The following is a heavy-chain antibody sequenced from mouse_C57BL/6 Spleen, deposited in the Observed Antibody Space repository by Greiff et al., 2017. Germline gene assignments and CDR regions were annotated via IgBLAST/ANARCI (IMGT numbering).Heavy chain of an antibody. V-gene: IGHV5-17*01. CDR1: GFTFSDYG. CDR3: ARRSTGTNAMDY. Sequence: VQLKESGGGLVKPGGSLKLSCAASGFTFSDYGMHWVRQAPEKGLEWVAYISRGSGTIYYADTVKGRFTISIDNAKNTLFLQMTSLRSEDTAMYYCARRSTGTNAMDYWGQGTSVTVSS. D-gene: IGHD4-1*02. CDR2: ISRGSGTI. J-gene: IGHJ4*01.